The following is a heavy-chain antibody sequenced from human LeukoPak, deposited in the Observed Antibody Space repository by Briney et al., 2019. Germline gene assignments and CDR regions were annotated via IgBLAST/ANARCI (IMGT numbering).Heavy chain of an antibody. J-gene: IGHJ4*02. CDR1: GFTFSNYA. V-gene: IGHV3-23*01. D-gene: IGHD3-22*01. Sequence: GGSLRLSCAASGFTFSNYAMNWVRQAPGKGLEWVSAMTGSGRNTYYADSVKGRFTISQDNSNNTLYLQMNSLRAEDTAVYYCATNYYDSSGYYPDFDYWGQGALVTVSS. CDR3: ATNYYDSSGYYPDFDY. CDR2: MTGSGRNT.